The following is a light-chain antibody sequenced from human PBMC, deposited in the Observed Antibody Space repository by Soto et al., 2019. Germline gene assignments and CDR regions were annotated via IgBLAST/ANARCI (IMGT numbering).Light chain of an antibody. CDR3: CSYAGSNTSPVV. Sequence: QSALTQPASVSGSPGQSITISCTGTSSDVGSYNLVSWYQQHPGKAPKLMIYEGSKRPSGVSNRFSGSKSGNTASLTISGLQAEDEADYYCCSYAGSNTSPVVFGGGTKLTVL. CDR1: SSDVGSYNL. J-gene: IGLJ2*01. CDR2: EGS. V-gene: IGLV2-23*01.